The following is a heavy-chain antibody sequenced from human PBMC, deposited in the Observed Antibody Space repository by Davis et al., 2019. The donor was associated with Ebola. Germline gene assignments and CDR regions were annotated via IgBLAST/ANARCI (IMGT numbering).Heavy chain of an antibody. CDR1: GYSISSGYY. V-gene: IGHV4-38-2*02. D-gene: IGHD3-9*01. J-gene: IGHJ4*02. Sequence: PSETLSLTCAVSGYSISSGYYWGWVRQPPGKGLDWIGTIYHGRSASYNPALRSRVTISVDTSKNQFSLKLNSVTAADMAVYFCAREFEYFDYWGQGTLVTVSS. CDR3: AREFEYFDY. CDR2: IYHGRSA.